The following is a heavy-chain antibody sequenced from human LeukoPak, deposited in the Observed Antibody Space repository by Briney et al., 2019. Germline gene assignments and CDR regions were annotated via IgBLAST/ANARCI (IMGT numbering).Heavy chain of an antibody. J-gene: IGHJ4*02. CDR3: ASRVGRGLYYFDY. CDR2: INHSGNT. V-gene: IGHV4-34*01. D-gene: IGHD3-10*01. Sequence: SGTLSLTCAVYGGSFSDHYCAWIRQSPEKGLEWIGEINHSGNTNYNPSLKSRVTTSIDTSKNQFSLKLTSVTAADTAVYYCASRVGRGLYYFDYWAQGTPVIVSS. CDR1: GGSFSDHY.